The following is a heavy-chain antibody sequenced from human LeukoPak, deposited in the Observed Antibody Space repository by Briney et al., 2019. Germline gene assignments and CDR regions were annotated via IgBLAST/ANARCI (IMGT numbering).Heavy chain of an antibody. J-gene: IGHJ5*02. CDR1: GGSISSYY. Sequence: SETLSLTCTVSGGSISSYYWSWIRQPPGKGLEWIGYIYYSGSTNYNPSLKSRVTISVDTSKNQFSLKLSSVTAADTAVYYCARGRNYFVPINWFDPWGQGTLVTVSS. V-gene: IGHV4-59*12. D-gene: IGHD5-24*01. CDR2: IYYSGST. CDR3: ARGRNYFVPINWFDP.